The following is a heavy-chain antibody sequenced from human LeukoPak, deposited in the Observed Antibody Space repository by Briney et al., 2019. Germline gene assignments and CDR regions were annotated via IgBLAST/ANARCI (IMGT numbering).Heavy chain of an antibody. CDR1: GGSISSHY. J-gene: IGHJ4*02. D-gene: IGHD6-13*01. Sequence: SETLSLTCSVSGGSISSHYWSWIRQPPGKGLEWIGEINHSGSTNYNPSLKSRVTISVDTSKNQFSLKLSSVTAADTAVYYCARGRRFTYSSSWYNYWGQGTLVTVSS. V-gene: IGHV4-34*01. CDR3: ARGRRFTYSSSWYNY. CDR2: INHSGST.